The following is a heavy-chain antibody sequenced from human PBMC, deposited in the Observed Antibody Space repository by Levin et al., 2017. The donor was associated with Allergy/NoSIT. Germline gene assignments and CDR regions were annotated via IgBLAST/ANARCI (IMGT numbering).Heavy chain of an antibody. CDR3: ARNDYGDYVQNFDY. CDR2: VNCNSGDT. D-gene: IGHD4-17*01. V-gene: IGHV1-2*02. J-gene: IGHJ4*02. Sequence: ASVMVSCEAAGYTFTDHYMHWVRQAPGQGLEWMGWVNCNSGDTHYAQKFQDRVTMTRDTSITTAYIEVSSLRFDDTALYFCARNDYGDYVQNFDYWGQGTLVTVSS. CDR1: GYTFTDHY.